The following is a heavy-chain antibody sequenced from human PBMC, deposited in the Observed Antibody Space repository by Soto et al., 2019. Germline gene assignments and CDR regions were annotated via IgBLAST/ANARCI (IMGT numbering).Heavy chain of an antibody. J-gene: IGHJ4*02. V-gene: IGHV2-5*02. CDR3: AHRHRDESDGAYYPLKFDY. Sequence: SGPTLVNPTQTLTLTCTLSGVSLSTSAVGVAWIRQPPGKALAWLALIYWDDDKRYRPSLESRLNITQDPSNNNVVLRLANVDPAETVTYFCAHRHRDESDGAYYPLKFDYWGQGALVKVFS. D-gene: IGHD2-21*01. CDR2: IYWDDDK. CDR1: GVSLSTSAVG.